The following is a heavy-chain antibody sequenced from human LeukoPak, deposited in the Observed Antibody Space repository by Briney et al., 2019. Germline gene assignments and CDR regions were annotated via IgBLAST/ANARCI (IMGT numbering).Heavy chain of an antibody. D-gene: IGHD6-13*01. J-gene: IGHJ4*02. CDR2: ISSSSSYI. Sequence: PGGSLRLSCAASGFTFSSYSMNWVRQSPGKGLEWVSSISSSSSYIYYADSVKGRFTISRDNAKHSLYLQMNRLRAEDTAVYYCAREAAGSSSWYDYWGQGTLVTVSS. CDR1: GFTFSSYS. V-gene: IGHV3-21*01. CDR3: AREAAGSSSWYDY.